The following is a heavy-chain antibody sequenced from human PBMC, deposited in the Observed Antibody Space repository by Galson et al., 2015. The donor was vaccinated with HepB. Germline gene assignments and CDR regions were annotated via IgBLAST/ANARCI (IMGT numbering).Heavy chain of an antibody. CDR2: IWYDGSNK. CDR1: GFTFSSYG. D-gene: IGHD3-22*01. V-gene: IGHV3-33*01. CDR3: ARFIGGLYYYDSSGYREKERDAFDI. Sequence: SLRLSCAASGFTFSSYGMHRVRQAPGKGLEWVAVIWYDGSNKYYADSVKGRFTISRDNSKNTLYLQMNSLRAEDTAVYYCARFIGGLYYYDSSGYREKERDAFDIWGQGTMVTVSS. J-gene: IGHJ3*02.